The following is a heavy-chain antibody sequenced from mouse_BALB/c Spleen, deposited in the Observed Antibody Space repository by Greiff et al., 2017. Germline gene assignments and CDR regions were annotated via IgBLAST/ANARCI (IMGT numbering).Heavy chain of an antibody. CDR1: GFTFTDYY. V-gene: IGHV7-3*02. CDR3: ARDKVPFAY. Sequence: EVNVVESGGGLVQPGGSLRLSCATSGFTFTDYYMSWVRQPPGKALEWLGFIRNKANGYTTEYSASVKGRFTISRDNSQSILYLQMNTLRAEDSATYYCARDKVPFAYWGQGTLVTVSA. CDR2: IRNKANGYTT. J-gene: IGHJ3*01. D-gene: IGHD6-1*01.